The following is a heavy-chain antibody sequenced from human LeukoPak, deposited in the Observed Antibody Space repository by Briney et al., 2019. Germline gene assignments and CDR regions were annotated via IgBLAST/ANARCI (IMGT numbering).Heavy chain of an antibody. CDR3: ARGEYYYYYYMDV. J-gene: IGHJ6*03. CDR1: GFTVSSSY. CDR2: IYSSAIT. Sequence: PGGSLRLSXAASGFTVSSSYMSWVRQAPGKGLEWVSVIYSSAITYYADSVKGRFTISRDNSKNTLYLQMNSLRAEDTAVYYCARGEYYYYYYMDVWGKGTTVTVSS. V-gene: IGHV3-66*02. D-gene: IGHD3-10*01.